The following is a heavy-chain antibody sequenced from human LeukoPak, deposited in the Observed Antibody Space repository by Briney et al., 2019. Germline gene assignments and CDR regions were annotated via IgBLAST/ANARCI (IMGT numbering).Heavy chain of an antibody. D-gene: IGHD4-11*01. CDR1: GGSISSYY. J-gene: IGHJ4*02. V-gene: IGHV4-4*07. CDR2: FYISGST. Sequence: SEILSLTCTVSGGSISSYYWSWSRQPAGKGLEWIGRFYISGSTNYNPSLKSRVTMSVDTSKNQFSLRLNSVTAADTAVYYCARDFLLQSEGLFDYWGQGTLATVSS. CDR3: ARDFLLQSEGLFDY.